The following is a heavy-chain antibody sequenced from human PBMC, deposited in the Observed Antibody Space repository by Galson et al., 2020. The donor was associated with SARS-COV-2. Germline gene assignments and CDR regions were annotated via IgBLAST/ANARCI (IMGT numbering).Heavy chain of an antibody. CDR2: INPKSGGT. CDR1: GYTFTDYY. Sequence: ASVKVSCKASGYTFTDYYIHWVRQAPGKGLEWMGWINPKSGGTNYAQKFEGRVTMTRDPSITTAYMELSRLRAGDTAVYYCARLRYYDVLTGYIVDVWGQGTMVTFSS. J-gene: IGHJ6*02. V-gene: IGHV1-2*02. CDR3: ARLRYYDVLTGYIVDV. D-gene: IGHD3-9*01.